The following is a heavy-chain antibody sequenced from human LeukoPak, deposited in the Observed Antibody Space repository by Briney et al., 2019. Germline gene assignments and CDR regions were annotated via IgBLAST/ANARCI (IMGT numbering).Heavy chain of an antibody. D-gene: IGHD5-12*01. CDR2: IKSDGSST. Sequence: PGGSLRLSCAASGFIFSSYWMHWVRQAPGKGLVWVSHIKSDGSSTSYADSVKGRFTISRDNAKNTLYLQMNSLRAEDTAVYYCARDRGYTQDYWGQGTLVTVSS. CDR3: ARDRGYTQDY. V-gene: IGHV3-74*01. J-gene: IGHJ4*02. CDR1: GFIFSSYW.